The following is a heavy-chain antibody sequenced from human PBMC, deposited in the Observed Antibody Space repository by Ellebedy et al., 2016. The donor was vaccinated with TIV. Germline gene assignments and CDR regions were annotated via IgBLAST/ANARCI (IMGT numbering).Heavy chain of an antibody. Sequence: PGGSLRLSCAASGFTFSTYSLNWVRQATGKGLEWVSSISTITNYADSVKGRFTISRDNAKSTLYLQMNSLRAEDKAVYYCARDPYNWNGPFDYWGQGTLFTVSS. D-gene: IGHD1-20*01. V-gene: IGHV3-21*01. CDR3: ARDPYNWNGPFDY. CDR1: GFTFSTYS. CDR2: ISTIT. J-gene: IGHJ4*02.